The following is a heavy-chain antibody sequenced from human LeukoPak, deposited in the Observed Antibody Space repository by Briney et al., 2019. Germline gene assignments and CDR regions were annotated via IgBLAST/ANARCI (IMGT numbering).Heavy chain of an antibody. CDR3: ARAWDYGDYGTWDY. CDR1: GGSFSGYY. CDR2: INHSGST. V-gene: IGHV4-34*01. Sequence: SETLSLTCAVYGGSFSGYYWSWIRQPPGKGLEWIGEINHSGSTNYNPSLKSRVTISVDTSKNQFSLKLSSVTAADTAVYYCARAWDYGDYGTWDYWGQGTLVTVPS. D-gene: IGHD4-17*01. J-gene: IGHJ4*02.